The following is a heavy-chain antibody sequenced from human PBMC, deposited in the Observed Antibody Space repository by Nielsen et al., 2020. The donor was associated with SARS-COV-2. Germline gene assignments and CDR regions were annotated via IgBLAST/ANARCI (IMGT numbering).Heavy chain of an antibody. CDR2: IYPRDSDT. J-gene: IGHJ4*02. D-gene: IGHD4-23*01. CDR1: GYTFNTYW. CDR3: ARNTYGGSTDY. V-gene: IGHV5-51*01. Sequence: GGSLRLSCKGSGYTFNTYWIGWVRQMPGKGLEWMGVIYPRDSDTRYNPSFQGQVTISADKSISTVYLQWSGLKASDSAMYYCARNTYGGSTDYWGQGTLVTVSS.